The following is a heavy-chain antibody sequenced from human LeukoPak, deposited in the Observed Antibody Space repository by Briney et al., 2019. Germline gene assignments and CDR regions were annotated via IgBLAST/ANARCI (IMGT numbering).Heavy chain of an antibody. J-gene: IGHJ4*02. CDR3: ASGSYRENFDY. CDR1: GFTFSRFW. D-gene: IGHD3-16*02. CDR2: MNQDGSER. V-gene: IGHV3-7*01. Sequence: PGGSLRLSCAASGFTFSRFWMSWVRQAPQKGLEWVATMNQDGSERYYVDSVKGRCTISRDNAKNSLYLQISNLRVEDTAGYYCASGSYRENFDYWGQGILVTVSS.